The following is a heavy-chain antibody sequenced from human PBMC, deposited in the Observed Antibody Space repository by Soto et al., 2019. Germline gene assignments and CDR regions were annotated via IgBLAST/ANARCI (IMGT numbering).Heavy chain of an antibody. D-gene: IGHD2-8*01. Sequence: SVKVSCKASGYTFTSYGISWVRQAPGQGLEWMGWISAYNGNTNYAQKLQGRVTMTTDTSTSTAYMELRSLRSDDTAVYYLARDGQGYCTNGGCDRWFAPWGQGKRVTFS. CDR1: GYTFTSYG. V-gene: IGHV1-18*01. CDR2: ISAYNGNT. J-gene: IGHJ5*02. CDR3: ARDGQGYCTNGGCDRWFAP.